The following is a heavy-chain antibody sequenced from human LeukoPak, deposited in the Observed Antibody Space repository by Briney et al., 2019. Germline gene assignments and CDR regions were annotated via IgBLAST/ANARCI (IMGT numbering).Heavy chain of an antibody. CDR1: GYTFTGYY. J-gene: IGHJ4*02. CDR2: INPNSGGT. Sequence: ASVKVSCKASGYTFTGYYMHWVRQAPGQGLEWMGWINPNSGGTNYAQKFQGRVTMTRDTSISTAYMELSGLRSDDTAVYYCARARLLWLGERLGGFDYWGQGTLVTVSS. CDR3: ARARLLWLGERLGGFDY. D-gene: IGHD3-10*01. V-gene: IGHV1-2*02.